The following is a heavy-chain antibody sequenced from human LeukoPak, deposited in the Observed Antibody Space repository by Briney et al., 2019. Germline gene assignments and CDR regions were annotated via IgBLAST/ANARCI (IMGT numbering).Heavy chain of an antibody. Sequence: KPGGSLRLSCAASGFIFSSYGMNWVRQAPGQGLEWVSSISSSSSSIYYADSVKGRFTISRDNAKNSLYLQMNSLRAEDTAVYYCAKVVQAARDYYYYYMDVWGKGTTVTVSS. CDR2: ISSSSSSI. CDR1: GFIFSSYG. V-gene: IGHV3-21*01. D-gene: IGHD2-2*01. J-gene: IGHJ6*03. CDR3: AKVVQAARDYYYYYMDV.